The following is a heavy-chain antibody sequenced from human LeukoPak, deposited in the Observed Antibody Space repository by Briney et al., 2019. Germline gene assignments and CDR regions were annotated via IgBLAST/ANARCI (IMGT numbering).Heavy chain of an antibody. D-gene: IGHD1-26*01. CDR2: ISGSGDST. J-gene: IGHJ4*02. CDR1: GFTFSSYG. Sequence: PGGSLRLSCAASGFTFSSYGMNWVNQAPAKGLEWVSAISGSGDSTYYADSVKGRFTISRDNSKNTLYLQMNSLRAEDTAVYYCAKDRPSGSYYYYWGQGTLVTVSS. CDR3: AKDRPSGSYYYY. V-gene: IGHV3-23*01.